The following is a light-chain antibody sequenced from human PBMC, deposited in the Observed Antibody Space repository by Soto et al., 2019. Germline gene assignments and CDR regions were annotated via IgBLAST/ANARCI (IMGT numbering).Light chain of an antibody. V-gene: IGKV1-33*01. CDR3: QQYANFPPS. Sequence: DIQLTQSPSSLSASVGDSVTITCQACQDVSYFLNWFQVKSGEAPKLLIYDASNLETGVPSRFSGSGSGTHLSFTISTLQPEDIATYYCQQYANFPPSFGGGTKVEIK. CDR2: DAS. CDR1: QDVSYF. J-gene: IGKJ4*01.